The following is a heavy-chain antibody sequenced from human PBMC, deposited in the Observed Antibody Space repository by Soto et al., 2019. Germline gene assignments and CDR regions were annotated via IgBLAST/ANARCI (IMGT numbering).Heavy chain of an antibody. CDR1: VVSIISYF. CDR3: ARIGGYHGPLDY. Sequence: PSETLSLTCSVSVVSIISYFWSWIRQAPGRGLEWIGYTYHRGSTNYSPSLKSRVAISLDTSENQFSLKVNSVTAADTAVYYCARIGGYHGPLDYWGQGTPVTVSS. V-gene: IGHV4-59*01. D-gene: IGHD6-25*01. CDR2: TYHRGST. J-gene: IGHJ4*02.